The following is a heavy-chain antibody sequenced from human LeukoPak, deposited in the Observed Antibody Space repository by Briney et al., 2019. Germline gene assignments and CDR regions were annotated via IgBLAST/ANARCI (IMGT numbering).Heavy chain of an antibody. J-gene: IGHJ4*02. CDR3: VRLRRNSDTSGYYYYYDF. D-gene: IGHD3-22*01. Sequence: GGSLRLSCVASGFTFSIYTMTWFRQAPGKGLEWVSSISVRSNYIYYADSVRGRFSISRDDARDSLFLQMNSLRAEDTAVYYCVRLRRNSDTSGYYYYYDFWGQGTLVTVSS. CDR2: ISVRSNYI. V-gene: IGHV3-21*01. CDR1: GFTFSIYT.